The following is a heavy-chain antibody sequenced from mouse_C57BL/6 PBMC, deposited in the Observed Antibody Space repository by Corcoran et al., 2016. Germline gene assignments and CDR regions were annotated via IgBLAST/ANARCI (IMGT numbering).Heavy chain of an antibody. V-gene: IGHV9-3*01. Sequence: QIQLVQAGPELKKPGETVKISCKASGYTFTTYGISWVKQAPGKGLKWMVWINTYSGVPTYADDFKGRVPFSLETSASTAYLQINNLKNEDTATYFCVRDSNWYFDVWGPGTTVTVSS. D-gene: IGHD2-5*01. CDR2: INTYSGVP. J-gene: IGHJ1*01. CDR1: GYTFTTYG. CDR3: VRDSNWYFDV.